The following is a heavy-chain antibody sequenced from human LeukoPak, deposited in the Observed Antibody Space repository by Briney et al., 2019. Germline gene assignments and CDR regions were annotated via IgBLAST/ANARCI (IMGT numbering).Heavy chain of an antibody. CDR2: IRGSDDNT. D-gene: IGHD4-17*01. Sequence: GGSLRLSCAASGFTFSIYAMSWVRQAPGKGLEWVSAIRGSDDNTFYADSVRGRFTIFRDNSKNTLYLQMNILRPEDTAVYYCAKTVTTQAYYWYFDLWGRGTLVTVSS. J-gene: IGHJ2*01. V-gene: IGHV3-23*01. CDR1: GFTFSIYA. CDR3: AKTVTTQAYYWYFDL.